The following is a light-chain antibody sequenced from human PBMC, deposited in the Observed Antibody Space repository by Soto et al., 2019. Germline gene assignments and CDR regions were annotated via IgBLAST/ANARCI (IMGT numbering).Light chain of an antibody. CDR3: QQYGSYPLT. CDR1: QSVSTD. Sequence: EIEMTQSPATLSVSHGERATLSCRASQSVSTDLNWYQQKPGQDPRILSYGASSRAAGIPDRCSGSGSGTAFTLTISILEPEDVAVYYCQQYGSYPLTFGGGSKVDI. J-gene: IGKJ4*01. CDR2: GAS. V-gene: IGKV3-20*01.